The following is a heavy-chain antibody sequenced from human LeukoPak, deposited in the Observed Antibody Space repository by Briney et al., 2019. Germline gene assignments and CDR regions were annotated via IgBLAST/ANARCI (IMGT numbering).Heavy chain of an antibody. CDR2: ISSSSSYI. Sequence: PGGSLRLSCAASGFTFSSYSMNWVRQAPGKGLEWVSSISSSSSYIYYVDSVKGRFTISRDNAKNSLYLQMNSLRAEDTAVYYCARGPYYYDSSGYSDYWGQGTLVTVSS. CDR3: ARGPYYYDSSGYSDY. CDR1: GFTFSSYS. J-gene: IGHJ4*02. V-gene: IGHV3-21*01. D-gene: IGHD3-22*01.